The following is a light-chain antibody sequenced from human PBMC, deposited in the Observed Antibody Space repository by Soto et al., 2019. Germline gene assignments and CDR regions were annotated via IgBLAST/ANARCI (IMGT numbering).Light chain of an antibody. CDR3: SSYTSSSTYV. V-gene: IGLV2-14*01. J-gene: IGLJ1*01. CDR1: SSDVGYYNY. CDR2: DVN. Sequence: QSALTQPASVSGSPGQSIAISCTGTSSDVGYYNYVSWYQQHPGKAPKVMIYDVNTRPSGVSDRFSGSKSGNTAYLTISGLQAEDEADYYCSSYTSSSTYVFGTGTKVTVL.